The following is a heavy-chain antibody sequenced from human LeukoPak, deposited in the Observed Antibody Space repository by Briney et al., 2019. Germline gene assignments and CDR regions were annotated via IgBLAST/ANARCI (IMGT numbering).Heavy chain of an antibody. J-gene: IGHJ6*03. CDR2: IKIKTDGGTT. CDR3: TLDGSGTSYVYYYYYMDV. V-gene: IGHV3-15*01. D-gene: IGHD3-10*01. CDR1: GFTFSNAW. Sequence: GGSLRLSCAASGFTFSNAWMSWVRQAPGKGLELVGRIKIKTDGGTTDYAAPVKGRFTISRDDSKNTLYLQMNSLKTEDTAVYYCTLDGSGTSYVYYYYYMDVWGKGTTVTVSS.